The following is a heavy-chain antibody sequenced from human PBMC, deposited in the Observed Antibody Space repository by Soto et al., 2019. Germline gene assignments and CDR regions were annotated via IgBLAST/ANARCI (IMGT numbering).Heavy chain of an antibody. Sequence: QVQRVQSGAEVKKPGASVKVSCKASGYTFTSYDINWVRQATGQGLEGMGWMNPNSGNTGYAQKFRGRVTRTRNTSISTAYMELSSLRAEDTAEYYCARERTGTTSMDVWGQGTMVTVSS. CDR2: MNPNSGNT. J-gene: IGHJ6*02. CDR3: ARERTGTTSMDV. CDR1: GYTFTSYD. D-gene: IGHD1-1*01. V-gene: IGHV1-8*01.